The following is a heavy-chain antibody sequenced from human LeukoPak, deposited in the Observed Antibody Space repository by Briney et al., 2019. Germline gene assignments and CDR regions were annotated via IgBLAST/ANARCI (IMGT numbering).Heavy chain of an antibody. CDR1: GGSISSYY. Sequence: SETLSLTCTVSGGSISSYYWSWIRQPPGKGLEWIGYIYYSGSTNYNPSLKSRVTISVDTSKNQFSLRLSSVTAADTAVYYCARGKRSRFYYYYGMDVWGQGTTVTVSS. D-gene: IGHD3-10*01. J-gene: IGHJ6*02. CDR2: IYYSGST. V-gene: IGHV4-59*12. CDR3: ARGKRSRFYYYYGMDV.